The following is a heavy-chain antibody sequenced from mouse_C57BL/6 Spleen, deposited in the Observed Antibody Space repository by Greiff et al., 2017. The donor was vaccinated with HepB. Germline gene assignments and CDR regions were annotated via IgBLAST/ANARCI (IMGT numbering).Heavy chain of an antibody. Sequence: EVQLQESGGGLVQPKGSLKLSCAASGFSFNTYAMNWVRQAPGKGLEWVARIRSKSNNYATYYADSVKDRFTISRDDSESMLYLQMNNLKTEDTAMYYCVSELGQGWFAYWGQGTLVTVSA. CDR2: IRSKSNNYAT. V-gene: IGHV10-1*01. D-gene: IGHD4-1*01. CDR3: VSELGQGWFAY. J-gene: IGHJ3*01. CDR1: GFSFNTYA.